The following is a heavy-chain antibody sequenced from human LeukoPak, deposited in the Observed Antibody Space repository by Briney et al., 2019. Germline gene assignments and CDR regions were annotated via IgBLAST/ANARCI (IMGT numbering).Heavy chain of an antibody. CDR3: AKGRGHVLRYFDWLLDY. V-gene: IGHV3-23*01. CDR2: ISGSGGST. CDR1: GFTLSSYA. D-gene: IGHD3-9*01. J-gene: IGHJ4*02. Sequence: PGGSLRLSCAASGFTLSSYAMSWVRQAPGKGLEWVSAISGSGGSTYYAGSVKGRFTISRDNSKNTLYRQMNSLRAEDTAVYYFAKGRGHVLRYFDWLLDYWGQGTLVTVSS.